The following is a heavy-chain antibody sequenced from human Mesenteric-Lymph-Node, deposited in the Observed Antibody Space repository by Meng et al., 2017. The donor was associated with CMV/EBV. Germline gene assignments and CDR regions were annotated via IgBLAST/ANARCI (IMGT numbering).Heavy chain of an antibody. CDR3: ARDDELVPSPFDY. V-gene: IGHV3-30*02. CDR1: TFTSNSYT. Sequence: GESLKISCAASTFTSNSYTIYWVCQAPGEVLEWVACIRYDGSYMYYADSVRGRFTISRDNSKNALYLQMNSLRAEDTAVYYCARDDELVPSPFDYWGQGTLVTVSS. J-gene: IGHJ4*02. D-gene: IGHD6-13*01. CDR2: IRYDGSYM.